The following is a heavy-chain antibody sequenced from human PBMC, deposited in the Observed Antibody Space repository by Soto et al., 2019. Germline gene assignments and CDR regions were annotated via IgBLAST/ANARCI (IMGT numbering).Heavy chain of an antibody. Sequence: QVQLVQSGAEVKKPGASVKVSCKASGYTFTSYGISWVRQAPGQGLEWMGWTSAYNGNTNYAQKLQGTVTMTTDTSTSTAYMALRSLRSADPAVYYCASRQWLVGVYYSGMDIWGQGTTVTV. CDR3: ASRQWLVGVYYSGMDI. D-gene: IGHD6-19*01. V-gene: IGHV1-18*01. CDR2: TSAYNGNT. J-gene: IGHJ6*02. CDR1: GYTFTSYG.